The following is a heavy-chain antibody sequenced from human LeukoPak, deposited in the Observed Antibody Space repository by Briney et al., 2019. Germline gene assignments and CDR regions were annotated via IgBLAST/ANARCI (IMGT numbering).Heavy chain of an antibody. CDR3: ARGAAGYSGYDLVTYYFDY. Sequence: GGSLRLSCAASGFTFSSYSMNWVRQSPGKGLECVSSISSSSSYIYYADSVKGRFTISRDNAKNSLYLQMNSLRAEDTAVYYCARGAAGYSGYDLVTYYFDYWGQGTLVTVSS. CDR1: GFTFSSYS. V-gene: IGHV3-21*01. J-gene: IGHJ4*02. D-gene: IGHD5-12*01. CDR2: ISSSSSYI.